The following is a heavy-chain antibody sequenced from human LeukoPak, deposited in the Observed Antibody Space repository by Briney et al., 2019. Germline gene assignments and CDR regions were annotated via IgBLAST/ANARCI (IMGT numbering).Heavy chain of an antibody. CDR2: FDPEDGET. V-gene: IGHV1-24*01. J-gene: IGHJ5*02. CDR1: GYTLTELS. Sequence: GASVKVSCKVSGYTLTELSMHWVRQAPGKGLEWMGGFDPEDGETIYAQKFQGSVTMTEDTSTDTAYMELSSLRSEDTAVYYCATFRHYYDSSGYYHNWFDPWGQGTLVTVSS. D-gene: IGHD3-22*01. CDR3: ATFRHYYDSSGYYHNWFDP.